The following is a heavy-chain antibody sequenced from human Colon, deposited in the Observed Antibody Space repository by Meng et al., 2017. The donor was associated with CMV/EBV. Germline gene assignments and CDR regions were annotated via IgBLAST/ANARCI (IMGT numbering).Heavy chain of an antibody. CDR2: INTYNRKT. D-gene: IGHD1-7*01. V-gene: IGHV1-18*01. CDR1: GYTVTSYG. CDR3: ARVYSGTTEGDHYYGMDV. J-gene: IGHJ6*02. Sequence: AAVKVSGKASGYTVTSYGISWVRQAPGQGLEWLGWINTYNRKTSYAQKVQGRVTLTADAATSTAYMELRGLRSDDTAVYYCARVYSGTTEGDHYYGMDVWGQGTTVTVSS.